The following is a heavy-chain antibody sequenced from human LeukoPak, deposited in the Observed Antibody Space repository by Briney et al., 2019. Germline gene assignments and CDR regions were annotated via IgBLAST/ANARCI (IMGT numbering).Heavy chain of an antibody. D-gene: IGHD1-1*01. V-gene: IGHV1-2*02. CDR3: ARDLYLGTYNLDY. Sequence: ASVKVSCKASGYTFTGYCMHWVRQTPGQGLEWMGWINPNSGGTNYAQKFQGRVTMTRDTSISTAYMELSRLRSDDTAVYYCARDLYLGTYNLDYWGQGTLVTVSS. CDR1: GYTFTGYC. CDR2: INPNSGGT. J-gene: IGHJ4*02.